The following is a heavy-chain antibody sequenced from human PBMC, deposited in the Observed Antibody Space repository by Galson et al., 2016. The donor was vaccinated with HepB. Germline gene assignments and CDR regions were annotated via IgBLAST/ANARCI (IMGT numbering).Heavy chain of an antibody. J-gene: IGHJ4*02. CDR1: GFSLSTTEVV. Sequence: PALVKPTQTLTLTCTFSGFSLSTTEVVVGWIRQPPGKALEWLALIYWDGDKRYSPSLTSRLTITKDTSKNQVVLTMTNMDPVDTATYYCAHGTWYHDSGSYGTAFDYWGQGTLVTVSS. V-gene: IGHV2-5*02. CDR3: AHGTWYHDSGSYGTAFDY. CDR2: IYWDGDK. D-gene: IGHD3-10*01.